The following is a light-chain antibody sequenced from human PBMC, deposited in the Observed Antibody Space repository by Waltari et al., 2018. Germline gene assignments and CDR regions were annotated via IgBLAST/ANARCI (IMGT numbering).Light chain of an antibody. V-gene: IGLV1-40*01. Sequence: QSLLTQPPSVSGAPGQRVTISCTGSSSNIGASSYVHWYQQLPGTAPKLLIFGDSIRPSGVPDRFSASKSASSASLAIAGLRAEDEADYYCQSYDRGLSAWVFGGGTKLIV. CDR1: SSNIGASSY. CDR2: GDS. CDR3: QSYDRGLSAWV. J-gene: IGLJ3*02.